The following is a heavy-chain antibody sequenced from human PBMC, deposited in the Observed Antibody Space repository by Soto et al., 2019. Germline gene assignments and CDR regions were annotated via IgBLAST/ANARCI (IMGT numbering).Heavy chain of an antibody. D-gene: IGHD2-2*01. CDR1: GFTFSSYS. CDR2: ISSSSTI. Sequence: GGSLRLSCAASGFTFSSYSMNWVRQAPGKGLEWVSYISSSSTIYYADSVKGRFTISRDNAKNSLYLQMNSLRAEDTAVYYCAREYCSSTSCLNWFDPWGQGTLVTVSS. J-gene: IGHJ5*02. V-gene: IGHV3-48*01. CDR3: AREYCSSTSCLNWFDP.